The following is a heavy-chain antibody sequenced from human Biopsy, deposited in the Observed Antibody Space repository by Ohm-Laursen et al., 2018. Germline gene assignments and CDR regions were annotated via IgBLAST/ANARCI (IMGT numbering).Heavy chain of an antibody. CDR1: GGDINNYY. CDR2: IYPGGST. Sequence: GTLSLTCNVSGGDINNYYWSWIRQPVGKGLEWIGRIYPGGSTDYNPSLQSRVTISVDTSKNHFSLRLRSVTPADTAIYYCARDRGYYSDRTVPGYFDLWGRGTLVTVSS. J-gene: IGHJ2*01. V-gene: IGHV4-4*07. D-gene: IGHD3-22*01. CDR3: ARDRGYYSDRTVPGYFDL.